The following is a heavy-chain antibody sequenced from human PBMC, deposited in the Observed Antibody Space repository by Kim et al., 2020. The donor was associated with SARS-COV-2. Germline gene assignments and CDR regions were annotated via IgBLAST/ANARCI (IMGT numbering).Heavy chain of an antibody. CDR1: GGTFSTYA. J-gene: IGHJ4*02. CDR2: IIPIFGTA. D-gene: IGHD1-26*01. CDR3: ARVGQWELVVY. V-gene: IGHV1-69*13. Sequence: SVKVSCKASGGTFSTYAISWVRQAPGQGLEWMGGIIPIFGTANYAQKFQGRVTITADESTSTADMELSSLRSEDTAVYYCARVGQWELVVYWGQGTLVTVSS.